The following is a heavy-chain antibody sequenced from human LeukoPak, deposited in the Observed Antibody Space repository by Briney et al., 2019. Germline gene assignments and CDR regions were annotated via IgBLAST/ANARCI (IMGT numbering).Heavy chain of an antibody. V-gene: IGHV3-23*01. Sequence: PGGSLRPSCAASEFTFSSYAMTWGRHAPRKGLGWFSAISRGGGSTYYADSLKGRFTIYRDNSKNPVYLQMNSLRAEDTAVYYCGKDRAYYTTGWGTYWFAPRGQGTLVTVSS. J-gene: IGHJ5*02. CDR3: GKDRAYYTTGWGTYWFAP. CDR2: ISRGGGST. CDR1: EFTFSSYA. D-gene: IGHD3-3*01.